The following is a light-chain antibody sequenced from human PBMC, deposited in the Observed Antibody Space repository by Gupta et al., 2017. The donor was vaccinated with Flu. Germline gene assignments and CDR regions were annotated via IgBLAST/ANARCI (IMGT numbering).Light chain of an antibody. CDR3: QHYNSYPWT. V-gene: IGKV1-5*03. J-gene: IGKJ1*01. CDR1: QSISSW. CDR2: KAS. Sequence: PSTLSASVGDRVTITCRASQSISSWLAWYQQKPGKAPKLLISKASMLQSGVPSTFSGSGSETEFTLTINSLQPDDFATYYCQHYNSYPWTFGQGTKVEIK.